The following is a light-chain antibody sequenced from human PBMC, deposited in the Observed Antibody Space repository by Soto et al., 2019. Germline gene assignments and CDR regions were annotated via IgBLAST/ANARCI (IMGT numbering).Light chain of an antibody. CDR3: QQASSFPLT. CDR2: SAS. CDR1: QGIGSW. J-gene: IGKJ4*01. V-gene: IGKV1-12*01. Sequence: QMTQYPSSVAAAVGDTVTITCRASQGIGSWLAWYHQIPGKAPKLLIYSASSLQSGTPSRFTGRGSGAAFTLTITNLQPEDVGVYHCQQASSFPLTFGGGTKVDIK.